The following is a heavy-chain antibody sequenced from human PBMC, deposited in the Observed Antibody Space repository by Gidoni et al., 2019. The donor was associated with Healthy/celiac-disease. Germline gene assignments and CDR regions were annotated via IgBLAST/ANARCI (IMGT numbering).Heavy chain of an antibody. CDR2: IKQDGSEK. J-gene: IGHJ4*02. CDR1: GFTFSSYW. Sequence: EVQLVESGGGLVQPGGSLRLSCAASGFTFSSYWMSWVRQAPGKGLEWVANIKQDGSEKYYVDSVKGRFTISRDNAKNSLYLQMNSLRAEDTAVYYCARDAFRSNIAAAYNYWGQGTLVTVSS. CDR3: ARDAFRSNIAAAYNY. D-gene: IGHD6-13*01. V-gene: IGHV3-7*01.